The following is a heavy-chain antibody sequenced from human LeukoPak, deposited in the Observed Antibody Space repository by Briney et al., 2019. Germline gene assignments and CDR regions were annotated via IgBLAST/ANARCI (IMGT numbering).Heavy chain of an antibody. CDR1: GFTFSNYN. CDR3: ARDLSPVVRASPMGY. Sequence: PGGSLRFSCAASGFTFSNYNMNRVRQAPGKGLEWVSYISGSSAPIYYADSVKGRFTISRDNAKNSLYLQMNSLRDEDTAVYYCARDLSPVVRASPMGYWGQGTPVTVSS. V-gene: IGHV3-48*02. CDR2: ISGSSAPI. J-gene: IGHJ4*02. D-gene: IGHD3-10*01.